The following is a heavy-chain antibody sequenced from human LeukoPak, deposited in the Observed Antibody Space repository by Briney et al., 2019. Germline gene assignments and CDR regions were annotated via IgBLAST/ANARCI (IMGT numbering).Heavy chain of an antibody. Sequence: RGSLRLSCVASGFSLSGYWMYRVRQAPGKGLMYISRNNGDGSTTNYADVVKGRFTMSRDNVKNTLYLQMNSLRVEDTAVYYCARDPRNVGLAPWGQGTLVTVSP. CDR3: ARDPRNVGLAP. V-gene: IGHV3-74*01. CDR2: NNGDGSTT. J-gene: IGHJ5*02. CDR1: GFSLSGYW. D-gene: IGHD2-15*01.